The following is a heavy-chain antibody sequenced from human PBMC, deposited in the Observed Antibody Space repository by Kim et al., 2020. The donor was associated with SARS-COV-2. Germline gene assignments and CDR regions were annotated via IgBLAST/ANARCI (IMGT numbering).Heavy chain of an antibody. J-gene: IGHJ4*02. CDR2: INPSGGST. CDR1: GYTFTSYY. V-gene: IGHV1-46*01. Sequence: ASVKVSCKASGYTFTSYYMHWVRQAPGQGLEWMGIINPSGGSTSYAQKFQGRVTMTRDTSTSTVYMELSSLRSEDTAVYYCAREGRGDIVVVPAAMVDYWGQGTLVTVSS. CDR3: AREGRGDIVVVPAAMVDY. D-gene: IGHD2-2*01.